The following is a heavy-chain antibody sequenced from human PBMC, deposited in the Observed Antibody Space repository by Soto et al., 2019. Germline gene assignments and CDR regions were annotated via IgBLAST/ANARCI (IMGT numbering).Heavy chain of an antibody. D-gene: IGHD3-22*01. CDR1: GFTFSSYA. V-gene: IGHV3-23*01. CDR2: ISGSGGST. Sequence: LRLSCAASGFTFSSYAMSWVRQAPGKGLEWVSAISGSGGSTYYADSVKGRFTISRDNSKNTLYLQMNSLRAEDTAVYYCAKSGIMIVVANSHLDYWGQGTLVTVSS. J-gene: IGHJ4*02. CDR3: AKSGIMIVVANSHLDY.